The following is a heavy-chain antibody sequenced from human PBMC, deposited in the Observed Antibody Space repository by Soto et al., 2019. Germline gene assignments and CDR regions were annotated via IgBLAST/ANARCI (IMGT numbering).Heavy chain of an antibody. D-gene: IGHD3-16*01. CDR1: GGSITSGGYY. Sequence: QVQLQESGPGLVKPSQTLSLTCTVSGGSITSGGYYWRWISQHPGKALEWIGYTHYSRSSYYKPSRAGRVTISVDTYKNQFSLNMNSVTAADTAVYYCASAGGVTHKTYDSWGQGTLVTVSS. V-gene: IGHV4-31*03. CDR2: THYSRSS. CDR3: ASAGGVTHKTYDS. J-gene: IGHJ4*02.